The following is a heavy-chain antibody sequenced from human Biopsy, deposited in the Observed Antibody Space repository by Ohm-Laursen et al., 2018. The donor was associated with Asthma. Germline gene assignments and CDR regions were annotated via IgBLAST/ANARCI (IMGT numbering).Heavy chain of an antibody. J-gene: IGHJ5*02. Sequence: ATVKISCRASGYTFIGCHIHWMRQAPGQGLEWMGRINPNSGGTNYAQKFQGRVTMTRDTSISTAYMEVSRLRSDDTAVYYCARGQKSAGDRWFDPWGQGTLVTVSS. CDR1: GYTFIGCH. D-gene: IGHD6-13*01. CDR3: ARGQKSAGDRWFDP. CDR2: INPNSGGT. V-gene: IGHV1-2*06.